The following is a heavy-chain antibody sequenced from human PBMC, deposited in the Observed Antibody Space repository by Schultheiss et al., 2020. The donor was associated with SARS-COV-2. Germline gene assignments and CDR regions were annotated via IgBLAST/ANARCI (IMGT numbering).Heavy chain of an antibody. Sequence: SETLSLTCTVSGGSISSYYWSWIRQPPGKGLEWIGYIYYSGSTNYNPSLKSRVTMSLDTSKNQFSLKLSSVTAADTAVYYCARITANDYGDYGGAYYFDYWGQGTLVTVSS. CDR2: IYYSGST. J-gene: IGHJ4*02. CDR3: ARITANDYGDYGGAYYFDY. CDR1: GGSISSYY. D-gene: IGHD4-17*01. V-gene: IGHV4-59*12.